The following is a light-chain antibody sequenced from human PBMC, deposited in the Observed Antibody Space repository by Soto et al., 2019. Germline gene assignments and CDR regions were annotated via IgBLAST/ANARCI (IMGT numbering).Light chain of an antibody. CDR1: SSDVGSYNL. J-gene: IGLJ3*02. CDR3: CSYAGSSLKV. CDR2: EVS. Sequence: QTVVTQPASVSGSPGQSITISCTGTSSDVGSYNLVSWYQQHPGKAPKLMIYEVSKRPSGVSNRFSGSKSGNTASLTISGLQAEDEADYYCCSYAGSSLKVFGGGTKVTVL. V-gene: IGLV2-23*02.